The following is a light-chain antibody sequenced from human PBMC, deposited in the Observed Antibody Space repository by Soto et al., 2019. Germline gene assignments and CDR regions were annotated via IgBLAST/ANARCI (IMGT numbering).Light chain of an antibody. CDR1: RSNIGGNT. CDR2: TDN. J-gene: IGLJ1*01. Sequence: QSVLTQPPSASGTPGQRVTISCSGSRSNIGGNTVNWYQQLPGTAPNLLIFTDNQRPSGVPDRFSGSKSGTSASLAISGLQSEDEADYYCATWDDSLNAFVFGTGTKLTVL. CDR3: ATWDDSLNAFV. V-gene: IGLV1-44*01.